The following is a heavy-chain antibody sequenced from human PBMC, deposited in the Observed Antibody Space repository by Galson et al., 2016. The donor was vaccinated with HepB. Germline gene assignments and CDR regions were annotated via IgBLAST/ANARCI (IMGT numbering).Heavy chain of an antibody. D-gene: IGHD2-2*01. CDR1: GYNFRNYA. V-gene: IGHV1-18*04. J-gene: IGHJ4*02. CDR2: ISSYNGNT. Sequence: SVKVSCKGSGYNFRNYANRWVRKAPGPGPELVGWISSYNGNTNFAQKFQGRLSITTDTSTNTAYMEMRNPGSDDTAVYYCAGDCRSLCYGLYYFDYWGQGTLVTVSS. CDR3: AGDCRSLCYGLYYFDY.